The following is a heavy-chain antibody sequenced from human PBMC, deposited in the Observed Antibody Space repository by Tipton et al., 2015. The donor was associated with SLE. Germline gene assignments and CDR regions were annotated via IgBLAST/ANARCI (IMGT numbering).Heavy chain of an antibody. V-gene: IGHV1-18*01. CDR2: ISAYNGNT. CDR1: GYTFTNYG. Sequence: QVQLVQSGAELKKPGASVKVYCKASGYTFTNYGVSWVRQAPGQGLEWVAWISAYNGNTDYAQKLRGRVTVNTDTSTNTAYLELRSLTSDDTALYYCARDVPAAGSHLLDSWGQGTLVTVSS. CDR3: ARDVPAAGSHLLDS. D-gene: IGHD6-19*01. J-gene: IGHJ4*02.